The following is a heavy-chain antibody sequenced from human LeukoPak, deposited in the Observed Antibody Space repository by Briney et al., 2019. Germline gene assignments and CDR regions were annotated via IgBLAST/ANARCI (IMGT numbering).Heavy chain of an antibody. CDR3: TRGRSCMSY. D-gene: IGHD5/OR15-5a*01. CDR1: GGSISTYY. Sequence: SETLSLTCTVSGGSISTYYWSWIRQPPGKGLEWIGYIYYSGSTNYNPSLKSRVTISVDMSKSQFSLKVSSVTAADTAVYYCTRGRSCMSYWGQGTLVTVSS. CDR2: IYYSGST. J-gene: IGHJ4*02. V-gene: IGHV4-59*01.